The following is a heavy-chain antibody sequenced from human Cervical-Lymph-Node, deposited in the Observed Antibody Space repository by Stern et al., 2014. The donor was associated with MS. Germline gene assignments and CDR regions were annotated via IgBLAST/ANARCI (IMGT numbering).Heavy chain of an antibody. CDR3: ARHQGGIAAF. V-gene: IGHV1-69*01. CDR2: ITVLFGTA. D-gene: IGHD6-13*01. Sequence: QVQLVQSGAEVKKPGSSVKVSCKASGGSFSTFDISWVRQAPGQGLEWLGGITVLFGTANYAQKFQGRVTFTADESTSTVYMELSSLRSEDTAVYFCARHQGGIAAFWGQGTLVTVSS. CDR1: GGSFSTFD. J-gene: IGHJ4*02.